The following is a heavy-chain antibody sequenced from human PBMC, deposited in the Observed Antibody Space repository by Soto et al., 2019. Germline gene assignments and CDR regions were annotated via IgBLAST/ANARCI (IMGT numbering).Heavy chain of an antibody. J-gene: IGHJ5*02. CDR1: GNLLTGYY. CDR2: IYYTGKP. CDR3: ARIILTGYYGLEP. V-gene: IGHV4-59*13. Sequence: QVQLQESGPGLVKPSETLSPTSVFSGNLLTGYYGPWVRQPPGRGLDWIGYIYYTGKPNYNPSLKSRVTISMDLSKNQFSLELRSLTAADTAVYYCARIILTGYYGLEPWGQGTLVIVSA. D-gene: IGHD3-9*01.